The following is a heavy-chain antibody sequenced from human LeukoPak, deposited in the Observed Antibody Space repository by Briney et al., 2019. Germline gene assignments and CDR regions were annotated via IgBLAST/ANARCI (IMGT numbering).Heavy chain of an antibody. V-gene: IGHV3-74*01. D-gene: IGHD2-8*01. CDR1: GFTFSSYW. J-gene: IGHJ4*02. CDR2: INSDGSST. CDR3: ARGVAGYCTNGVCYPLDY. Sequence: LAGGSLRLSCAASGFTFSSYWMHWVRQAPGKGLVWVSRINSDGSSTSYADSVKGRFTISRDNAKNTLYLQMNSLRAEDTAVYYCARGVAGYCTNGVCYPLDYWGQGTLVTVFS.